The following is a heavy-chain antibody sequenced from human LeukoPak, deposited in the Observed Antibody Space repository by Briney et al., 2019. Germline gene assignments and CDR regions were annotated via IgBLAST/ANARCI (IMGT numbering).Heavy chain of an antibody. Sequence: PGGSLRLSCAASGFTFSNAWMSWVRQAPGKGLEWVGRIKSKTDGGTTDYAAPVKGRFTISRDDSKNTLYLQMNSLKTEDTAVYYCTTEITFGGVIVLNDYWGQGTLVTVSS. D-gene: IGHD3-16*02. V-gene: IGHV3-15*01. CDR1: GFTFSNAW. CDR3: TTEITFGGVIVLNDY. CDR2: IKSKTDGGTT. J-gene: IGHJ4*02.